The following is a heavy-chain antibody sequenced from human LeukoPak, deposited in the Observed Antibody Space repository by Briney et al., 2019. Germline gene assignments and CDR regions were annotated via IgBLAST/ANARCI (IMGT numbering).Heavy chain of an antibody. CDR3: ARDLSFRSSSHFDY. CDR2: ISSSSSYI. V-gene: IGHV3-21*01. D-gene: IGHD6-13*01. Sequence: PGGSLRLSCAASGFTFSSYSMNWVRQAPGKGLEWVSSISSSSSYIYYADSVKGRFTISRDNAKNSLYLQMNCLRAEDTAVYYCARDLSFRSSSHFDYWGQGTLVTVSS. J-gene: IGHJ4*02. CDR1: GFTFSSYS.